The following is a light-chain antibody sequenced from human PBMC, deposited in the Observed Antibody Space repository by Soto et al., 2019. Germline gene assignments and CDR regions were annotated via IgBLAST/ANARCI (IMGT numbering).Light chain of an antibody. V-gene: IGKV3-11*01. J-gene: IGKJ3*01. CDR1: ETISKS. CDR2: DVS. CDR3: QQRINWPFT. Sequence: EIVLTQSPATLSLSPGERATLSFRASETISKSLAWYQQRRGQPPRLLMYDVSSRASDLPARFSGSGSGTDFTLTISSLEPEDFAIYYCQQRINWPFTFGPGTKVDF.